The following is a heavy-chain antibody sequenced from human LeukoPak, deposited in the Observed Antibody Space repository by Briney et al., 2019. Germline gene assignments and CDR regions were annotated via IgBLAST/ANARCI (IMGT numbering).Heavy chain of an antibody. J-gene: IGHJ6*02. CDR1: GYPLNELS. CDR2: FHREDGDK. Sequence: ASVKVSCRVSGYPLNELSMHWVRQAPGKGLEWMGGFHREDGDKIYAQSFQGRFTLTKDTSADTAYMELSSLRSEDTAVYYCATAGLMGPTYFGLFVWGQGTTVTASS. D-gene: IGHD2-8*01. CDR3: ATAGLMGPTYFGLFV. V-gene: IGHV1-24*01.